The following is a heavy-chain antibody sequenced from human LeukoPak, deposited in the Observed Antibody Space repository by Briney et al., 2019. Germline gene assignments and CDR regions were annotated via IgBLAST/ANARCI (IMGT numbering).Heavy chain of an antibody. D-gene: IGHD2-2*02. J-gene: IGHJ6*02. Sequence: ASVKVSCKASGYTFTGYYIHWVRQAPGQGLEWMGWINPNSGDTHYAQKFQGRVTMTRDTSISTASMQLSRLRSDDTAVYFCARGGENCSSTSCYTWYYYYYGMDVWGQGTTVTVSS. V-gene: IGHV1-2*02. CDR1: GYTFTGYY. CDR2: INPNSGDT. CDR3: ARGGENCSSTSCYTWYYYYYGMDV.